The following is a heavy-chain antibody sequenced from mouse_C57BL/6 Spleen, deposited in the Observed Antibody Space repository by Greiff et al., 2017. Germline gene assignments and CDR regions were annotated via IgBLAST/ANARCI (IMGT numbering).Heavy chain of an antibody. CDR1: GFNIKDYY. J-gene: IGHJ3*01. Sequence: EVQLVESGAELVRPGASVKLSCTASGFNIKDYYMHWVKQRPEQGLEWIGRIVPEDGDTAYAPKFPGKATMTVDTSSNTAYLQRSSLTSEDTAVYYGTTKTAQATAWCAYWGQGTLVTGSA. V-gene: IGHV14-1*01. CDR2: IVPEDGDT. D-gene: IGHD3-2*02. CDR3: TTKTAQATAWCAY.